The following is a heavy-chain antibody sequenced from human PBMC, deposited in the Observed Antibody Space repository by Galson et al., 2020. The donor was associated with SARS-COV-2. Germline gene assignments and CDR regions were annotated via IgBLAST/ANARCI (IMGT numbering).Heavy chain of an antibody. CDR2: ISGGGGRT. V-gene: IGHV3-23*01. Sequence: GGSLRLSCAASGFTFSRYAMAWVRQAPGKGLEWVSGISGGGGRTYYADSVKGRFTISRDISQNTVYLQMSSLRAEDTAVYYCAKDRGNDYGDQLDFWGQGTRVTVSS. CDR1: GFTFSRYA. CDR3: AKDRGNDYGDQLDF. D-gene: IGHD4-17*01. J-gene: IGHJ4*02.